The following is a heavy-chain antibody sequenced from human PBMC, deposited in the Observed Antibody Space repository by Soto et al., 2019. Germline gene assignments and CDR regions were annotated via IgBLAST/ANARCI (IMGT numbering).Heavy chain of an antibody. J-gene: IGHJ4*02. CDR2: IKEDGSEK. V-gene: IGHV3-7*01. D-gene: IGHD3-10*01. CDR1: GFTFSSSW. Sequence: EVHLVESGGGWVQPGGSLKLSCAASGFTFSSSWMNWVRQAPGKGLEWVANIKEDGSEKYYVDSVKGRFTISSDNAENSLSLQMNSLRVEDTAVYYCAAGFPPDYWGQGTLVTVSS. CDR3: AAGFPPDY.